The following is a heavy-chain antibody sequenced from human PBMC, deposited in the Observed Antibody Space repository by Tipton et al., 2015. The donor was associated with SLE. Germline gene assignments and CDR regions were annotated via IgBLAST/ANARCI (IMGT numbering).Heavy chain of an antibody. CDR1: DYSISSTYY. V-gene: IGHV4-38-2*01. CDR3: ATGRGADGYYTYGLDV. CDR2: VSSRGSP. D-gene: IGHD1-26*01. J-gene: IGHJ6*02. Sequence: TLSLTCVVSDYSISSTYYWGWIRQPPGKGLECIGHVSSRGSPTYHPSLKSRVTISVDTSKNQFSLRLTSVTAADTAVYYCATGRGADGYYTYGLDVWGQGATVTVSS.